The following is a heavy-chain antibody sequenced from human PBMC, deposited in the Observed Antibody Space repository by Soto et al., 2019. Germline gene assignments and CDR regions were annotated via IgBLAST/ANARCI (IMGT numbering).Heavy chain of an antibody. V-gene: IGHV3-33*01. Sequence: QVQLVESGGGVVQPGRSLRLSCAASGFTFSSYGMHWVRQAPGKGLEWVAVIWYDGSNKYYADSVKGQFTISRDNSKNTLYLQMNSLRAEDTAVYYCAREKQQLENNWFDPWGQGTLVTVSS. CDR1: GFTFSSYG. CDR2: IWYDGSNK. J-gene: IGHJ5*02. D-gene: IGHD6-13*01. CDR3: AREKQQLENNWFDP.